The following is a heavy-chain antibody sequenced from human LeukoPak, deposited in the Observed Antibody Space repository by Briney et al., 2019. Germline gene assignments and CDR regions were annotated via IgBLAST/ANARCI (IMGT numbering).Heavy chain of an antibody. V-gene: IGHV1-8*01. CDR3: ARDSTSIFGVVIPFDY. Sequence: ASVKVSCKASGYTFTSYDINWVRQATGQGLEWMGWMNPNSGNTGYAQKFQGRVTMTRNTSISTAYMELSSLRSEDTAVYYCARDSTSIFGVVIPFDYWGQGTLVTVSS. CDR1: GYTFTSYD. CDR2: MNPNSGNT. D-gene: IGHD3-3*01. J-gene: IGHJ4*02.